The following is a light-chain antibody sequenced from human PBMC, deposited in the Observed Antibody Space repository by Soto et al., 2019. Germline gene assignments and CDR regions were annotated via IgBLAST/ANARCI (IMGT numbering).Light chain of an antibody. CDR3: QQGDSFPLT. V-gene: IGKV1-12*01. CDR1: QGVGTW. Sequence: DIQMTQSPSSVSASVGDRVTITCRASQGVGTWLAWFQHKPGEAPRLLIYTASTLHSGVPSRFSGSGSGTDFTLTITSLQPEDFATYYCQQGDSFPLTFGGGTKVEVK. CDR2: TAS. J-gene: IGKJ4*01.